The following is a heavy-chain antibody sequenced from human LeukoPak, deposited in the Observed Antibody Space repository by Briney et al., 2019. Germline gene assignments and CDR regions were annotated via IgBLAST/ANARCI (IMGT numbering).Heavy chain of an antibody. CDR2: IYHSGST. CDR1: GYSISSGYY. J-gene: IGHJ5*02. V-gene: IGHV4-38-2*02. Sequence: SETLSLTCTVSGYSISSGYYWGWIRQPPGKGLEWIGSIYHSGSTYYNPSLKSRVTISVDTSKNQFSLKLSSVTAADTAVYYCVRCWDIVATFWFDPWGQGTLVTVSS. D-gene: IGHD5-12*01. CDR3: VRCWDIVATFWFDP.